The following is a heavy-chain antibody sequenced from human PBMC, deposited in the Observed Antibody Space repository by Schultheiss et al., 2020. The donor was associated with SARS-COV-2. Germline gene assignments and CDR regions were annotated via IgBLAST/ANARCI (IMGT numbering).Heavy chain of an antibody. D-gene: IGHD6-19*01. CDR1: GFTFSSYD. Sequence: GGSLRLSCAACGFTFSSYDMHWVRQATGKGLEWVSAIGTAGDTYYPGSVKGQFTISRDNSKNTLYLQMNSLRAEDTAVYYCARDPKAVAGFNYLDDWGQGTLVTVSS. J-gene: IGHJ4*02. CDR2: IGTAGDT. CDR3: ARDPKAVAGFNYLDD. V-gene: IGHV3-13*03.